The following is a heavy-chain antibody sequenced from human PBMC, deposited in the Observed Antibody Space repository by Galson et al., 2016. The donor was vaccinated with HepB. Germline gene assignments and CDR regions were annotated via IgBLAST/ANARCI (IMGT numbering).Heavy chain of an antibody. J-gene: IGHJ5*02. D-gene: IGHD5-18*01. V-gene: IGHV3-7*03. Sequence: SLRLSCAASGFNFSRYWMTWVRQAPGKGLEWVANIKEDESEKHYVGSLKGRFTISRDNAKNSVYLQINSLRAGDTAIYYCGRESSEETAMVDHWGQGTLVTVSS. CDR2: IKEDESEK. CDR3: GRESSEETAMVDH. CDR1: GFNFSRYW.